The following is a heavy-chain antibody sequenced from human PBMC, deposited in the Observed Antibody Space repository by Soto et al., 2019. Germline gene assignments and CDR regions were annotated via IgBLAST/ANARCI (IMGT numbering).Heavy chain of an antibody. V-gene: IGHV2-5*02. D-gene: IGHD1-1*01. CDR3: AHLKGGTTGTTCDY. Sequence: QITLKESGPTLVKPTQTLTLTCTFSGYSVSTSGVAVGWIRQPPGKALEWLALIYWDDDKRYSPSLKSRLTITKDTSRKQVVLTIANMDPVDTATYYCAHLKGGTTGTTCDYWGQGTLVTVSS. J-gene: IGHJ4*02. CDR1: GYSVSTSGVA. CDR2: IYWDDDK.